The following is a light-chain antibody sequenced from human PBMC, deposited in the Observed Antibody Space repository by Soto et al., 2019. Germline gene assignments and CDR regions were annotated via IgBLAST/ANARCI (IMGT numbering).Light chain of an antibody. J-gene: IGKJ1*01. CDR1: QDIGTY. CDR2: SAS. CDR3: QQYFKLRT. Sequence: AIQMTQSPSSLSASAGDRVTITCRASQDIGTYLVWYQQKPGKAPNLLIYSASTLHSGGPSRFSGSGAGTVFTLTISSLQSEDSATYCCQQYFKLRTFGQGTKVDIK. V-gene: IGKV1-8*01.